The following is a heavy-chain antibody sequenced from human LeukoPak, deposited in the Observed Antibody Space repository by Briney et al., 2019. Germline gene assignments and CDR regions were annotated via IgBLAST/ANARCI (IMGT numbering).Heavy chain of an antibody. CDR1: GFTFSSYW. D-gene: IGHD3-10*01. CDR2: IKQDGSEK. J-gene: IGHJ4*02. Sequence: PGGSLRLSCAASGFTFSSYWMSWVRQAPGKGLEWAANIKQDGSEKYYVDSVKGRFTISRDNAKNSLYLQMNSLRAEDTAVYYCARDDGITMVRGVIGWGQGTLVTVSS. CDR3: ARDDGITMVRGVIG. V-gene: IGHV3-7*01.